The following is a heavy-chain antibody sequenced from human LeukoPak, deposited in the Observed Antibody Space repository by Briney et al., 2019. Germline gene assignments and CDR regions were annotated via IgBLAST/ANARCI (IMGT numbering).Heavy chain of an antibody. CDR1: GFTVSSNY. CDR3: ARGGSYLSAFDI. V-gene: IGHV3-53*01. D-gene: IGHD1-26*01. Sequence: GGSLRLSCAASGFTVSSNYMSWVRQAPGKGLEWGSIIYSCGSTFYADSVKGRFTISRDNSKNTLYLQMNSLRAEDTAVYYCARGGSYLSAFDIWGQGTMVTVSS. CDR2: IYSCGST. J-gene: IGHJ3*02.